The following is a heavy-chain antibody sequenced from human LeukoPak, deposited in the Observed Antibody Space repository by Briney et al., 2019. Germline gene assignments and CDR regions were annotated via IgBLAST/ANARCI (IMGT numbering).Heavy chain of an antibody. CDR1: GGTFSSYA. CDR2: IIPIFGTA. Sequence: ASVKVSCKASGGTFSSYAISWVRQAPGQGLEWMGGIIPIFGTANYAQKFQGRVTITADESTSTAYMELNSLRSEDTAVYYCASHYYDSSGYYLLDYWGQGTLVTVSS. J-gene: IGHJ4*02. D-gene: IGHD3-22*01. V-gene: IGHV1-69*13. CDR3: ASHYYDSSGYYLLDY.